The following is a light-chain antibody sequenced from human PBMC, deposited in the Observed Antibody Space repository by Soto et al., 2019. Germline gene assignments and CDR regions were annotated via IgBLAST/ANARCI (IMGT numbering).Light chain of an antibody. CDR1: SNDVGGYNL. CDR2: EVN. CDR3: CSHVGGSSPQWV. V-gene: IGLV2-23*02. J-gene: IGLJ3*02. Sequence: QSVLTQPASVSGSPGQSITISCNGTSNDVGGYNLVSWFQQHPGKAPKLMISEVNKRPSGVSNRFSGSKSANTASLTISGLQAEDEADYYCCSHVGGSSPQWVFGGGTQLTVL.